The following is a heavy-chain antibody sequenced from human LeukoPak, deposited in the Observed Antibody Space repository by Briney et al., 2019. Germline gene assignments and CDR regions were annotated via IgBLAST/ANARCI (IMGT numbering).Heavy chain of an antibody. J-gene: IGHJ1*01. CDR1: VGSISVYY. Sequence: SETLSLTCTVSVGSISVYYWSWVRQAPGKGRDWSGYIYYRGGANYNPSLKSRVTISVDTSKNQFSLQRRSVTPADTAVYYCARHSKYYYDSSGSSVGFFQHWGQGTLVTVSS. D-gene: IGHD3-22*01. V-gene: IGHV4-59*08. CDR3: ARHSKYYYDSSGSSVGFFQH. CDR2: IYYRGGA.